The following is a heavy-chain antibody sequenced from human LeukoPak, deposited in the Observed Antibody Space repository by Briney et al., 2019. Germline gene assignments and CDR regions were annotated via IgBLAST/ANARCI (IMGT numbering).Heavy chain of an antibody. D-gene: IGHD1-1*01. CDR1: GYSISSGYY. CDR3: AGDKETTGNGRPNWFDP. J-gene: IGHJ5*02. Sequence: SETLSLTCAVSGYSISSGYYWGWIRRPPGKGLQWIGSIFQRGYSYYNPSLKSRVTISVDTSRNQFSLKLSSVTAADTAVYYCAGDKETTGNGRPNWFDPWAQGTLVTVSS. CDR2: IFQRGYS. V-gene: IGHV4-38-2*01.